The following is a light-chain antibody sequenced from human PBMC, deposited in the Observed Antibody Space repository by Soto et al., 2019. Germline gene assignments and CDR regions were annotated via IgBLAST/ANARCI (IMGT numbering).Light chain of an antibody. Sequence: EIVLTQSQATLSLSPGERATLSCRASQSVSSYLAWYQQKPGQAPRLLIYDASNRATGSPARFSGSGSGTDFTLTISSLEPEDCAVLFCQQRSNWLFTFGPGTKVDIK. J-gene: IGKJ3*01. CDR2: DAS. CDR1: QSVSSY. CDR3: QQRSNWLFT. V-gene: IGKV3-11*01.